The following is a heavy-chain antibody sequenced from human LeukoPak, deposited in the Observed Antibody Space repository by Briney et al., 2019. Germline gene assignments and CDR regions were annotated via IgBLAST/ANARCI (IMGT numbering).Heavy chain of an antibody. J-gene: IGHJ3*02. V-gene: IGHV3-7*01. Sequence: GGPLRLSCAASGFTFSTYWMSWVRQAPGKGLEWVANIKQDGSEKYYVDSVKGRFTISRDNAKNSLYLQMNSLRAEDTAVYYCARVHQIVVVRAFDIWGQGTMVTVSS. CDR1: GFTFSTYW. CDR2: IKQDGSEK. D-gene: IGHD2-21*01. CDR3: ARVHQIVVVRAFDI.